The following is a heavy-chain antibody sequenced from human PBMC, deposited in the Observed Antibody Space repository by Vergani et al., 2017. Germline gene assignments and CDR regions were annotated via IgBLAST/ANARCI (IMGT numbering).Heavy chain of an antibody. D-gene: IGHD3-22*01. J-gene: IGHJ3*02. CDR2: IYYSGST. CDR3: ARRHYYEDAFDI. Sequence: QLQLQESGPGLVKPSETLSLTCTVSGGSISSSSYYWGWIRQPPGKGLEWIGSIYYSGSTYYNPSLKSRVTISVDTSKNQFSLKLSSVTAADTAVYYCARRHYYEDAFDIWGQGTMVTVSS. CDR1: GGSISSSSYY. V-gene: IGHV4-39*01.